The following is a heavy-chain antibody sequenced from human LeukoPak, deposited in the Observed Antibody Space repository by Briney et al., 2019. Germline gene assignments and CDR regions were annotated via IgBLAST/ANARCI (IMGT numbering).Heavy chain of an antibody. CDR2: ISSSADST. CDR3: AKPLEKYTYGGNFDY. CDR1: GFTFSSYA. D-gene: IGHD4-23*01. Sequence: GGSLRLSCEASGFTFSSYAMSWVRQAPGKGLAWVSVISSSADSTYYADSVKGRFTISRDNSKDTLYLQMNNLRAEDTAVYYCAKPLEKYTYGGNFDYWGQGILVTVSS. J-gene: IGHJ4*02. V-gene: IGHV3-23*01.